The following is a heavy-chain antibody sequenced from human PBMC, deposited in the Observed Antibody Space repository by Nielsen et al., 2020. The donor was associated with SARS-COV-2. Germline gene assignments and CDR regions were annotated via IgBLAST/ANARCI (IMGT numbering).Heavy chain of an antibody. CDR3: ASQDHFAPFDY. V-gene: IGHV3-21*01. CDR1: GFTFSSYS. J-gene: IGHJ4*02. D-gene: IGHD1-14*01. Sequence: GESLKISCAASGFTFSSYSMNWVRQAPGKGLEWVSSISSSSSYIYYADSVKGRFTISRDNAKNSLYLQMNSLRAEDTAVYYCASQDHFAPFDYWGQGTLVTVSS. CDR2: ISSSSSYI.